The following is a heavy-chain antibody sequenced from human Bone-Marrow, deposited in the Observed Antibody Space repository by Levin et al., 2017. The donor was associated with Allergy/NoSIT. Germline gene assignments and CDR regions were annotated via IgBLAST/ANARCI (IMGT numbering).Heavy chain of an antibody. V-gene: IGHV3-30*18. CDR3: AKGHSGSPSRRWYFDL. CDR2: ISYDGSNK. CDR1: GFTFSSYG. D-gene: IGHD1-26*01. J-gene: IGHJ2*01. Sequence: GESLKISCAASGFTFSSYGMHWVRQAPGKGLEWVAVISYDGSNKYYADSVKGRFTISRDNSKNTLYLQMNSLRAEDTAVYYCAKGHSGSPSRRWYFDLWGRGTLVTVSS.